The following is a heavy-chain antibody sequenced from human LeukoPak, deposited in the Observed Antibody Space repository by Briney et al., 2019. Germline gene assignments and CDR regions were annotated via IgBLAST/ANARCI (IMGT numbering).Heavy chain of an antibody. J-gene: IGHJ4*02. CDR1: GFTFSSYS. CDR2: ISSSSSYI. D-gene: IGHD6-13*01. Sequence: TGGSLRLSCAASGFTFSSYSMNWVRQAPGKGLGWVSSISSSSSYIYYADSVKGRFTISRDNAKNSLYLQMNSLRAEDTAVYYCARGGVIAAAGPYYFDYWGQGTLVTVSS. V-gene: IGHV3-21*01. CDR3: ARGGVIAAAGPYYFDY.